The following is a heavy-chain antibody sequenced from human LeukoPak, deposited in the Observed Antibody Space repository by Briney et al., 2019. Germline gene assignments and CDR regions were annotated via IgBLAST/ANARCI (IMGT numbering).Heavy chain of an antibody. CDR1: GVTFSSYS. CDR3: AVSFDF. D-gene: IGHD5/OR15-5a*01. J-gene: IGHJ4*02. Sequence: GGPLRLSCAASGVTFSSYSMNWVRQAPGKGLEWVSYISSSSGTTYYADSVKGRFTISRDNAKNSLYLQMNRLRAEDTAVYFCAVSFDFWGQGTLVTVSS. V-gene: IGHV3-48*01. CDR2: ISSSSGTT.